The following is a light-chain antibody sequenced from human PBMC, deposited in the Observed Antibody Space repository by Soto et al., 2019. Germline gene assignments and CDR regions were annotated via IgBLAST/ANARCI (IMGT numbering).Light chain of an antibody. Sequence: DIQMTQSPSSVSASVGDRVTITCRASQAIDSWLAWYQQKPGEAPKLLIFTGSLLHSGVPPRFSGSGSGTDFTLTISSLQPEDFAVYYCQQYGGSPFTFGPGTKVDIK. V-gene: IGKV1-12*01. CDR3: QQYGGSPFT. CDR2: TGS. CDR1: QAIDSW. J-gene: IGKJ3*01.